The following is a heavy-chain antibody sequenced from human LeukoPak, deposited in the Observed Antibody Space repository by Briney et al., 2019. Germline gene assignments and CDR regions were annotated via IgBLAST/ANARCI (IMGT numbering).Heavy chain of an antibody. CDR1: GFTFSGSA. CDR2: IRSKANSYAT. Sequence: GGSLRLSCAASGFTFSGSAMHWVRQASEKGLEWVGRIRSKANSYATAYAASVKGRFTISRDDSKNTAYLQMNSLKTEDTAVYYCTSPTAMVIDWGQGTLVTVSS. D-gene: IGHD5-18*01. V-gene: IGHV3-73*01. J-gene: IGHJ4*02. CDR3: TSPTAMVID.